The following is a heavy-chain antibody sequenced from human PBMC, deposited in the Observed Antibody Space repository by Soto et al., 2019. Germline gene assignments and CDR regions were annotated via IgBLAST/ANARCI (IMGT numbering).Heavy chain of an antibody. D-gene: IGHD3-10*01. J-gene: IGHJ6*02. V-gene: IGHV4-39*01. CDR1: GGSISSSSYY. CDR2: IYHSGST. CDR3: ARHRRGLLWFGETRSDYYYYGMDV. Sequence: SETLSLTCTVSGGSISSSSYYWGWIRQPPGKGLVWIESIYHSGSTYYNPSLKSRVTISVDTSKNQFSLKLSSVTAADTAVYYCARHRRGLLWFGETRSDYYYYGMDVWGQGTTVTVSS.